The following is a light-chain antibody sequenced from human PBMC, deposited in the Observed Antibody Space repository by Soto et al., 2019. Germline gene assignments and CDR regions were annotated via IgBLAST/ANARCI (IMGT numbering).Light chain of an antibody. J-gene: IGKJ3*01. V-gene: IGKV1-9*01. CDR3: QHLNSYCT. CDR2: AAS. CDR1: QGISSY. Sequence: DIQLTQSPSSLSSSVGDRVTITCRASQGISSYLAWYQQKPGKAPKLLIYAASTLHSGVPSRFSGSGSGTEFTITISSLQHEYFASYYYQHLNSYCTFGPGTKVDIK.